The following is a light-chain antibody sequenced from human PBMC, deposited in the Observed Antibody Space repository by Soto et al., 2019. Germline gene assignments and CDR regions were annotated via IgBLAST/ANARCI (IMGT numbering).Light chain of an antibody. V-gene: IGKV1-5*03. Sequence: DIQMTQSPSTLSGSVGDRVTITCRASQTISSWLAWYQQKPGKAPKLLIYKASTLKSGVPSRFSGSGSGTEFTLTISSLQPDDFATYYCQHYNSYSWTFGQGPKWIS. CDR1: QTISSW. CDR2: KAS. J-gene: IGKJ1*01. CDR3: QHYNSYSWT.